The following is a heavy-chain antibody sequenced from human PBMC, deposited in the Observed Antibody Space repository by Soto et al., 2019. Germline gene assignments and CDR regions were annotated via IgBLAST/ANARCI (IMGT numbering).Heavy chain of an antibody. CDR3: ARMATFGSLNWFDP. D-gene: IGHD3-16*01. CDR2: MNPGSGDT. V-gene: IGHV1-8*02. Sequence: ASVKVSCKAGGYTFSDYYIQWVRQATGQGLEWMGWMNPGSGDTGYAQKFQGRVTMTRDISIATAYMELSSLRSDDTAIYYCARMATFGSLNWFDPWGQGTLVTVSS. J-gene: IGHJ5*02. CDR1: GYTFSDYY.